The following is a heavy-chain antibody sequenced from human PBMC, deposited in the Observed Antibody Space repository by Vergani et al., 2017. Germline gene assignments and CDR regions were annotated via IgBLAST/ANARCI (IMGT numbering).Heavy chain of an antibody. CDR2: INTNTGDP. CDR1: GYTFTRYA. J-gene: IGHJ4*02. Sequence: QVQLVPSGSELKTPGASVKLSCKASGYTFTRYALSWVRQAPGQGLEWLGWINTNTGDPTYAQAFRGRFVFSLDTSVSTAFLQISSLKAEDTAVYYCARESGGVDYWGQGTLVTVSS. D-gene: IGHD6-25*01. CDR3: ARESGGVDY. V-gene: IGHV7-4-1*02.